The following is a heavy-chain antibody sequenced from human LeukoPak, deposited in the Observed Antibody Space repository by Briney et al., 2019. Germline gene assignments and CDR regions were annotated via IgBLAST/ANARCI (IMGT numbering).Heavy chain of an antibody. Sequence: GRSLRLSCAASGFTFSSYGMHWVRQAPGKGLEWVAVIWYDGSNKYYADSVKGRFTISRDNSKNTLYLQMNSLRAEDTAVYYCAKDDEYSSGWYGDFDYWGQGTLVTVSS. D-gene: IGHD6-19*01. V-gene: IGHV3-33*06. CDR2: IWYDGSNK. CDR3: AKDDEYSSGWYGDFDY. J-gene: IGHJ4*02. CDR1: GFTFSSYG.